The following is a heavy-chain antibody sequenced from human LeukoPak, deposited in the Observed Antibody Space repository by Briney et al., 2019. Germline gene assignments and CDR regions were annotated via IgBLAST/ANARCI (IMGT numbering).Heavy chain of an antibody. J-gene: IGHJ4*02. CDR2: ISGSGGST. CDR1: GFTFSSYA. CDR3: AKVISTMIVVVITHIDY. V-gene: IGHV3-23*01. D-gene: IGHD3-22*01. Sequence: TGGSLRLSCAASGFTFSSYAMSWVRQAPGKGREWVSAISGSGGSTYYADSVKGRFTISRDNSKNTLYLQMNSLRAEDTAVYYCAKVISTMIVVVITHIDYWGQGTLVTVSS.